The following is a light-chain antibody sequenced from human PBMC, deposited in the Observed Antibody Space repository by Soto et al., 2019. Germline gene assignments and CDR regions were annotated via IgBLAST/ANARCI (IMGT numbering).Light chain of an antibody. Sequence: ESVLTQSPGTLSLSPGERATLSCRANQSVSNRYFAWYQQKPGQAPRLLIYGVSSRATGIPDRFSGSGSGTDFTLTISRLEPEDFVVYYCQQYSTLPHTFGQGTKLEVK. CDR2: GVS. J-gene: IGKJ2*01. CDR3: QQYSTLPHT. V-gene: IGKV3-20*01. CDR1: QSVSNRY.